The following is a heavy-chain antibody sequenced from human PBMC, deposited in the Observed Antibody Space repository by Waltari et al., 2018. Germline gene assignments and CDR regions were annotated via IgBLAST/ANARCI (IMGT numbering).Heavy chain of an antibody. J-gene: IGHJ4*02. CDR3: AKDDAKRYFAY. Sequence: EVQLLESGGALVQPGGSLRLSCAASGFTFSSYSMSWVRQAPGKGLECVSFISGSDGSTYYADSVKGRFTISRDNSKNTLYLQMNTLRAEDTAVYYCAKDDAKRYFAYWGQGTLVTVSS. V-gene: IGHV3-23*01. CDR2: ISGSDGST. CDR1: GFTFSSYS.